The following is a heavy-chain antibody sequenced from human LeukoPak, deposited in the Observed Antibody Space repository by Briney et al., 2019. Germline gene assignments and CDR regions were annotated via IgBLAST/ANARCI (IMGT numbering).Heavy chain of an antibody. CDR1: GFTFSDYY. CDR2: ISSSGSTI. V-gene: IGHV3-11*04. CDR3: ARGLVVVAATQSDAFDI. Sequence: PGGSLRLSCAASGFTFSDYYMSWIRQAPGKGLEWVSYISSSGSTIYYADSVKGRFTISRDNAKNSLYLQMNSLRAEDTAVYYCARGLVVVAATQSDAFDIWGQGTMVTVSS. J-gene: IGHJ3*02. D-gene: IGHD2-15*01.